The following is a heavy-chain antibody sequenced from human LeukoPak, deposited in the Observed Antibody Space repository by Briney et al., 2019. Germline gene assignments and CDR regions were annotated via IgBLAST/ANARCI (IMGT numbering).Heavy chain of an antibody. Sequence: SETLSLTCAVYGESFSGYYWSWIRQPPGKGLEWIGYIYYSGSTNYNHSLKSRVTISVDTSKNQFSLKLSSVTAADTAVYYCARGWTLYHRRDYYMDVWGKGTTVTISS. CDR1: GESFSGYY. CDR2: IYYSGST. CDR3: ARGWTLYHRRDYYMDV. D-gene: IGHD2-2*03. J-gene: IGHJ6*03. V-gene: IGHV4-59*01.